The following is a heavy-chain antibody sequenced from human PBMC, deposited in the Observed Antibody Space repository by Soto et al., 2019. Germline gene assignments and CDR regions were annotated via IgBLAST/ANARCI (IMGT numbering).Heavy chain of an antibody. CDR1: GFTFSNYA. D-gene: IGHD2-21*01. J-gene: IGHJ5*02. CDR3: AKAGRLVINWFDP. CDR2: ITGSGGGT. V-gene: IGHV3-23*01. Sequence: GGSLRLSCAASGFTFSNYAITWVRQAPGRGLEWVSSITGSGGGTYYADSVKGRFTISRDNSKDTLFLQMNSLRAEDTAVYYCAKAGRLVINWFDPWGQGTLVTVYS.